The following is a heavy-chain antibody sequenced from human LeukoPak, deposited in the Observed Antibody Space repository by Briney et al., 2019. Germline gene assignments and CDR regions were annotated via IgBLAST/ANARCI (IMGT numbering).Heavy chain of an antibody. Sequence: GGSLRLSCAASGFTFSSYAMHWVRQAPGKGLEWVAVISYDGSNKYYADSAKGRFTISRDNSKNTLYLQMNSLRAEDTAVYYCARVYYDFWSGFLPYYYYGMDVWGQGTTVTVSS. CDR2: ISYDGSNK. J-gene: IGHJ6*02. CDR3: ARVYYDFWSGFLPYYYYGMDV. CDR1: GFTFSSYA. D-gene: IGHD3-3*01. V-gene: IGHV3-30-3*01.